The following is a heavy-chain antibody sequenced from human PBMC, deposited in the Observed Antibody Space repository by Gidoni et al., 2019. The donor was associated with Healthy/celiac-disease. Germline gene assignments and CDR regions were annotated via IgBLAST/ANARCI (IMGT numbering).Heavy chain of an antibody. V-gene: IGHV4-31*03. D-gene: IGHD4-17*01. CDR3: ARARGGGGDYVANNWFDP. CDR1: GASISSGGYY. J-gene: IGHJ5*02. CDR2: IYSCGST. Sequence: QVQLQESGPGLVKPSQTLPLTCTVSGASISSGGYYWSWIRQNPGKGLGWIGYIYSCGSTKYNPSLNSRFTISGETSKNQFSRKLSSVAAADTAGDYCARARGGGGDYVANNWFDPWGQGTLVTVSS.